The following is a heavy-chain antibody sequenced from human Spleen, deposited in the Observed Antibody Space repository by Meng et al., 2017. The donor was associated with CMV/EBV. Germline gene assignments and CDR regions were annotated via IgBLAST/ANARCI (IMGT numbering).Heavy chain of an antibody. D-gene: IGHD4-11*01. CDR2: IYESGST. CDR3: ARPGFGYGNYWFDP. CDR1: GGSIRSSTYY. Sequence: SGGSIRSSTYYWGWIRQLPGKGLEWIGSIYESGSTYYNPSLKSRVTMSVDPSRNHFSLKLTSVTAADTAVYYCARPGFGYGNYWFDPWGQGTLVTVSS. V-gene: IGHV4-39*02. J-gene: IGHJ5*02.